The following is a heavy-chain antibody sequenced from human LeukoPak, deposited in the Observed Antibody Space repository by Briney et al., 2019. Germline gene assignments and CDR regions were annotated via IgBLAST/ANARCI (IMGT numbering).Heavy chain of an antibody. CDR3: TTDTFGARDS. D-gene: IGHD3-10*01. V-gene: IGHV3-74*01. CDR2: INEDGSST. J-gene: IGHJ4*02. Sequence: GGSLRLSCAASGFTFSSYAMSWVRQAPGKGLEWVSRINEDGSSTSYAESVRGRFTISRDNAKNALYLQMNSLRAEDAAVYYCTTDTFGARDSWGQGTLVTVSS. CDR1: GFTFSSYA.